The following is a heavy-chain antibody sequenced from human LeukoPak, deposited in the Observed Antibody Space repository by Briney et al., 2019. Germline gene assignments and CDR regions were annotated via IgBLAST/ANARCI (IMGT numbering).Heavy chain of an antibody. Sequence: GGSLRLSCAASGFTFSSYWMHWVRQAPGKGLVWVSRINSDGSSTSYADSVKGRFTISRDNAKNTLYLQMNSLRAEDTAVYYCAREVGVVGATTGDDAFDIWGQGTMVTVSS. CDR1: GFTFSSYW. J-gene: IGHJ3*02. CDR2: INSDGSST. D-gene: IGHD1-26*01. V-gene: IGHV3-74*01. CDR3: AREVGVVGATTGDDAFDI.